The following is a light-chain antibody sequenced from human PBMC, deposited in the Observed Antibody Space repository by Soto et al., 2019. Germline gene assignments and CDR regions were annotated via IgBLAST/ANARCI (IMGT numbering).Light chain of an antibody. Sequence: QSALTQPASVSGSPGQSITISCTGTSSDVGGYKYVSWYQHQSGKAPKLMIYEVSNRPSGVSNRFSGSKSANTASLTISGLQTEDEADYYCSSYTSSSTLVFGGGTKLTVL. CDR1: SSDVGGYKY. CDR3: SSYTSSSTLV. CDR2: EVS. V-gene: IGLV2-14*01. J-gene: IGLJ7*01.